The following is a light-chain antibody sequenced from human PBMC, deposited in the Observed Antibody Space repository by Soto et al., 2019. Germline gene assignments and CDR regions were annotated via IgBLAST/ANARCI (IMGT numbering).Light chain of an antibody. CDR1: SSDVGGYNY. CDR3: SSYTRRRAYV. V-gene: IGLV2-14*01. J-gene: IGLJ1*01. Sequence: QSVLTQPASVSGSPGQSITISCTGTSSDVGGYNYVSWYQQQSGKAPKLMIHEVSNRPSGVSNRFSGSKSGNTASLTISGLQDEEEPDPYCSSYTRRRAYVLGIRTKVTV. CDR2: EVS.